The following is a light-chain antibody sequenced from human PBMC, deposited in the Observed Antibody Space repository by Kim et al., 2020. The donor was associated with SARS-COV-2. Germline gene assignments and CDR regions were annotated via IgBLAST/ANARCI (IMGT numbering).Light chain of an antibody. CDR2: GNN. J-gene: IGLJ2*01. Sequence: LGPTGRSTCQGDRSRGSYARRYTQTPGQAPVLVIYGNNNRPSGIPDRFSGSSSGNTASLTITGAQAEDEADYYCTSRDSSGNHLGVFGGGTQLTVL. V-gene: IGLV3-19*01. CDR1: RSRGSY. CDR3: TSRDSSGNHLGV.